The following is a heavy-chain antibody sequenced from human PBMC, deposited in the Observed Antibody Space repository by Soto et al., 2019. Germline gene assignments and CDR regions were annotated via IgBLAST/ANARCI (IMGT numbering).Heavy chain of an antibody. V-gene: IGHV3-49*03. J-gene: IGHJ4*02. CDR3: VRDIDRGTAGH. Sequence: EVHLVESGGGLVHPGRSLRLSCTTSGFTFADYAMSWFRQAPGKGPEFLAHIMSKAYGGTPYYAPSVRGRITISRDDSKSIAYLQMDSLKTEDTAIYYCVRDIDRGTAGHWGQGTLVTVSS. D-gene: IGHD3-10*01. CDR1: GFTFADYA. CDR2: IMSKAYGGTP.